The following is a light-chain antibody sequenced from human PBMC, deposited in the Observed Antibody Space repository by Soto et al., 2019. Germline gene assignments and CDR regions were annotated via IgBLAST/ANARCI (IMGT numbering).Light chain of an antibody. CDR2: GAS. Sequence: EFVLPQSPETLSLSPWEGATLSCRASQSISINFLAWYQQKRGQAPRLLIHGASNRATGIPDRFSGSGSGTDFTLTITRLEPEDFAVYYCQQYGGSPRPFGQGTRLEIK. V-gene: IGKV3-20*01. J-gene: IGKJ5*01. CDR3: QQYGGSPRP. CDR1: QSISINF.